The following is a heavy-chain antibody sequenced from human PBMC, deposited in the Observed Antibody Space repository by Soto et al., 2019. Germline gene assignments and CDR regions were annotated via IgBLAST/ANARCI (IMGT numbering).Heavy chain of an antibody. D-gene: IGHD2-15*01. V-gene: IGHV4-34*01. CDR1: GGSFSGYY. CDR2: INHSGST. Sequence: QVQLQQWGAGLLKPSETLSLTYAVYGGSFSGYYWSWIRQPPGKGLEWIGEINHSGSTNYNPSLKSRVTISVDTSKNQFSLKLSSVTAADTAVYYCARGWHCSGGSCYDAFDIWGQGTMVTVSS. J-gene: IGHJ3*02. CDR3: ARGWHCSGGSCYDAFDI.